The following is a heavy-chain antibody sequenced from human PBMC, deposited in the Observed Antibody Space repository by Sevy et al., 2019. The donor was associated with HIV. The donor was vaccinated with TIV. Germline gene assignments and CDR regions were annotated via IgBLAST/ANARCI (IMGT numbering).Heavy chain of an antibody. V-gene: IGHV1-2*02. Sequence: ASVKVSCKASGYIFSDYYIHWVRQAPGQGLEWMAWFNSDSGVTNYAQRFQGEVTVTRDTSLRTAYLELTNLKSNDTAIYYCARLTTQPTSDLYGLDVWGHGTTVTVSS. CDR2: FNSDSGVT. CDR1: GYIFSDYY. D-gene: IGHD4-17*01. CDR3: ARLTTQPTSDLYGLDV. J-gene: IGHJ6*02.